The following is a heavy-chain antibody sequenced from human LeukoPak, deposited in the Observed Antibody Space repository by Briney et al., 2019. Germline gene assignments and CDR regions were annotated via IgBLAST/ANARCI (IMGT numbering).Heavy chain of an antibody. V-gene: IGHV3-23*01. Sequence: GGSLRLSCAASGFTFSSYAMSWVRQAPGKGLEWVSAISGSGGSTYYADSVKGRFTISRDNSKNTLYLQMNSLRAEDTAVYYCAKDLPGAFVVVPAARFQHWGQGTLVTVSS. J-gene: IGHJ1*01. CDR2: ISGSGGST. CDR3: AKDLPGAFVVVPAARFQH. D-gene: IGHD2-2*01. CDR1: GFTFSSYA.